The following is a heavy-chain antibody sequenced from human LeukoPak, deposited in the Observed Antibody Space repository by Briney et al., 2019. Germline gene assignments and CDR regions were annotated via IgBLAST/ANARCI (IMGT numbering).Heavy chain of an antibody. CDR2: INPNSGGT. J-gene: IGHJ4*02. D-gene: IGHD3-22*01. V-gene: IGHV1-2*02. CDR3: ARVKGSRYYDSSGYPDY. CDR1: GYTFTGYY. Sequence: GASVKVSCKASGYTFTGYYMHWVRQAPGQGLEWMGWINPNSGGTNYAQKFQGRVTMTRDTSINTAYMELRRLRSDDTAVYYCARVKGSRYYDSSGYPDYWGQGTLVTVSS.